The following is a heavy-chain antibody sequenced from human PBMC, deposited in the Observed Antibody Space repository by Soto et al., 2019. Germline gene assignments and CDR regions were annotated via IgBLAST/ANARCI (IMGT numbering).Heavy chain of an antibody. CDR1: GGSISSYY. J-gene: IGHJ4*02. D-gene: IGHD1-1*01. CDR2: XYXXXST. CDR3: ARRYGYSFDY. Sequence: XXTLSLTCTVSGGSISSYYWSWIRQPPGXXXXXXXXXYXXXSTXXKNXXXXXXXIXXXKXXXQLYMKMRSVTAEETAVYYCARRYGYSFDYWGQGTLVNVSS. V-gene: IGHV4-59*08.